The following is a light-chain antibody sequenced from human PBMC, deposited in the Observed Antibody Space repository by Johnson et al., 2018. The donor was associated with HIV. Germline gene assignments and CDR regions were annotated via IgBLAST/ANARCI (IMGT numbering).Light chain of an antibody. CDR2: ENN. CDR1: SSNIGNNY. J-gene: IGLJ1*01. CDR3: GTWDSSLSAV. V-gene: IGLV1-51*02. Sequence: QSVLTQPPSVSAAPGQKVTISCSGSSSNIGNNYVSWYQQLPGTAPKLLIYENNKRPSGIPDRLSGSKSGPSATLGIPGLHTGDAADYYCGTWDSSLSAVFGTGTKVTVL.